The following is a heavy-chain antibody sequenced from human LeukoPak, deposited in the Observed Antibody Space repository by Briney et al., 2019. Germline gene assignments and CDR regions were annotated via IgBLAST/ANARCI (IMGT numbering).Heavy chain of an antibody. CDR2: FSAPGVST. J-gene: IGHJ6*03. D-gene: IGHD6-13*01. CDR1: GFTFSTYA. CDR3: AKGGVAAAPGYYYSMDV. Sequence: GGSLRLSCAASGFTFSTYAMTWVRQAPGKGLEWVSGFSAPGVSTYYADSVKGRFIISRDNSKKTMYLQMNSLRAKDTAVYYCAKGGVAAAPGYYYSMDVWGKGTTVTVSS. V-gene: IGHV3-23*01.